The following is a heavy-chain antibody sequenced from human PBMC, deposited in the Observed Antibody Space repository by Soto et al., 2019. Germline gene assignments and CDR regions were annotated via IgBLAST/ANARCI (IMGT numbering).Heavy chain of an antibody. V-gene: IGHV3-23*01. CDR2: ISGSGGST. J-gene: IGHJ4*02. D-gene: IGHD2-2*01. CDR1: GFTFSSYA. CDR3: AKCGRGAPATVEIDY. Sequence: EVQLLESGGGLVQPGGSLRLSCAASGFTFSSYAMSWVRQAPGKGLEWVSAISGSGGSTYYADSVKGRFTLSRDNSKNTRYLQMNSLRAEDTAVYYCAKCGRGAPATVEIDYWGQGTLVTVSS.